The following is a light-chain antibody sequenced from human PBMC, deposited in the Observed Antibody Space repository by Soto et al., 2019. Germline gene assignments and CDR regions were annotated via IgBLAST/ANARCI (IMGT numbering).Light chain of an antibody. CDR2: DVS. CDR1: SSDIGRYNY. CDR3: SSYASSNAQL. V-gene: IGLV2-14*03. J-gene: IGLJ2*01. Sequence: QSVLTQPASVSGTPGQSITVSCIGTSSDIGRYNYVSWYQQHPGRAPKLIIRDVSSRPSGVPTRFSGSKSGNSASLTISGLQVEDEAYYVCSSYASSNAQLFGGGSKLTVL.